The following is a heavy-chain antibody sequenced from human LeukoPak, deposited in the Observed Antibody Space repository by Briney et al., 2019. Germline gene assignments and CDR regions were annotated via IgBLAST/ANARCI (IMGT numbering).Heavy chain of an antibody. D-gene: IGHD2-2*01. J-gene: IGHJ4*02. Sequence: PGGSLRLSCAASGFTFSSYGMHWVRQAPGKGLEWVAVIWYDGSNKYYADSVKGRFTISRDNSKNTLYLQMNSLRAEDTAVYYCARGCSSTSCYRLLGPSDYWGQGTLVTVSS. V-gene: IGHV3-30*19. CDR1: GFTFSSYG. CDR2: IWYDGSNK. CDR3: ARGCSSTSCYRLLGPSDY.